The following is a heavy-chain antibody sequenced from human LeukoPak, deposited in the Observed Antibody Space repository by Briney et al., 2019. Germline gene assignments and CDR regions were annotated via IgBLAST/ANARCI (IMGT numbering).Heavy chain of an antibody. V-gene: IGHV4-59*01. CDR2: IYYSGTT. J-gene: IGHJ4*02. Sequence: SETLSLTCTVSGGSMRSYYWSWIRQPPGKGLEWIGYIYYSGTTKYNPSLKSRVTISVDTSKNQFSLKLNSLTAADTAVYYCAKDHVRDYYDYFDYWGQGTLVTVSS. CDR3: AKDHVRDYYDYFDY. CDR1: GGSMRSYY. D-gene: IGHD3-10*01.